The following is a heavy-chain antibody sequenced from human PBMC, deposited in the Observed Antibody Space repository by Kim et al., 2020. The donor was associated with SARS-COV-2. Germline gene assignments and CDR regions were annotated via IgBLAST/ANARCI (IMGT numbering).Heavy chain of an antibody. J-gene: IGHJ5*02. V-gene: IGHV3-30*04. Sequence: GGSLRLSCAASGFTFSSYAMHWVRQAPGKGLEWVAVISYDGSNKYYADSVKGRFTISRDNSKNTLYLQMNSLRAEDTAVYYCARDGGLIVATFTIEPYWFDPWGQGTLVTVSS. CDR2: ISYDGSNK. CDR3: ARDGGLIVATFTIEPYWFDP. CDR1: GFTFSSYA. D-gene: IGHD5-12*01.